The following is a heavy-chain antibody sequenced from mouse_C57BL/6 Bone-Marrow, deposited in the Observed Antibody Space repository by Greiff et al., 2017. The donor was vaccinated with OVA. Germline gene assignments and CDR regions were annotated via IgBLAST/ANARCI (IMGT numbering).Heavy chain of an antibody. D-gene: IGHD2-4*01. CDR3: ARGQDYDPLDY. Sequence: QVQLQQPGAELVKPGASVKMSCKASGYTFTSYWITWVKQRPGQGLEWIGDIYPGSGSTNYNEKFKSKATLTVDTSSSPAYMQLSSLTSEDSAVYYCARGQDYDPLDYWGQGTTLTVSS. CDR1: GYTFTSYW. CDR2: IYPGSGST. J-gene: IGHJ2*01. V-gene: IGHV1-55*01.